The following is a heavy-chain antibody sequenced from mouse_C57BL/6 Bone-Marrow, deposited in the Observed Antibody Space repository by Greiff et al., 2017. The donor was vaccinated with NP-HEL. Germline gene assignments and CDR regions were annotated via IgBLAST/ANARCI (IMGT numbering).Heavy chain of an antibody. J-gene: IGHJ1*03. CDR2: IDPENGDT. D-gene: IGHD1-1*01. CDR1: GFNIKDDY. V-gene: IGHV14-4*01. Sequence: VQLKESGAELVRPGASVKLSCTASGFNIKDDYMHWVKQRPEQGLEWIGWIDPENGDTEYASKFQGKATITADTSSNTAYLQLSSLTSEDTAVYYCTTGLVTTEGYFDVWGTGTTVTVSS. CDR3: TTGLVTTEGYFDV.